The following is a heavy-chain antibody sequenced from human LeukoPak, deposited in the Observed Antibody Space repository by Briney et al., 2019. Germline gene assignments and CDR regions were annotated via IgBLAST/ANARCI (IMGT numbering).Heavy chain of an antibody. V-gene: IGHV3-30*03. Sequence: GGSLRLSCAASGFTFSNYGMDWVRQAPGKGLEWVAFKSSDGGNIYYVDSVKGRFTISRDNSKNTLYLQMNSLRAEDTAVYYCARDDYVWGSYRSRAFDIWGQGTMVTVSS. CDR2: KSSDGGNI. CDR3: ARDDYVWGSYRSRAFDI. D-gene: IGHD3-16*02. CDR1: GFTFSNYG. J-gene: IGHJ3*02.